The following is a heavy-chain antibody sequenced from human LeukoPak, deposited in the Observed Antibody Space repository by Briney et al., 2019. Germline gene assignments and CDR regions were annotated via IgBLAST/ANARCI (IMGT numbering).Heavy chain of an antibody. CDR2: IYYSGST. D-gene: IGHD6-13*01. CDR1: GGSISSSSNS. Sequence: PSETLSLTCTVSGGSISSSSNSWGWIRQPPGKGLEWIVSIYYSGSTYYNPSLKSRVTISVDTSKNQFSLKLSSVTAPDTAVYYCARHGWQPLAPNWYFDLWGRGTLVTVSS. J-gene: IGHJ2*01. V-gene: IGHV4-39*01. CDR3: ARHGWQPLAPNWYFDL.